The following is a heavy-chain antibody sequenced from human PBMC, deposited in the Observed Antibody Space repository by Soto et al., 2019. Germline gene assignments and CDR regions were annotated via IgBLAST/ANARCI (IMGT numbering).Heavy chain of an antibody. CDR2: IYYSGST. J-gene: IGHJ6*03. CDR1: GGSISSYY. CDR3: ARLRRIPRPPRSMDF. Sequence: SETLSLTCTVSGGSISSYYWSWIRQPPGKGLEWIGYIYYSGSTNYNPSLKSRVTISVDTSKNQFSLKLSSVTAADTAVYYCARLRRIPRPPRSMDFWCKAPTVT. V-gene: IGHV4-59*08. D-gene: IGHD2-15*01.